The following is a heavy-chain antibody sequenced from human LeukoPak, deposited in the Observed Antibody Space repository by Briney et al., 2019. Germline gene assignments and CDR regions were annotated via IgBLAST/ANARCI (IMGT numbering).Heavy chain of an antibody. V-gene: IGHV3-66*01. CDR1: GFTVSSNY. Sequence: GGSLRLSCAASGFTVSSNYMSWVRQAPGKGLEWVSVIYSGGSTYYADFVKGRFTISRDNSKNTLYLQMNSLRADDTAVYYCAQGAGDNELLGQWGQGTLVTVSS. D-gene: IGHD2-8*01. CDR3: AQGAGDNELLGQ. CDR2: IYSGGST. J-gene: IGHJ1*01.